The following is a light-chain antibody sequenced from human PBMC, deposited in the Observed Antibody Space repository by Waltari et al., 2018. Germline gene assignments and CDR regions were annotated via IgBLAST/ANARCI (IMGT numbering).Light chain of an antibody. Sequence: EIVLTQSPGTLSLSPGERATLSCRASQRVSSNYLAWYQQKPGQAPRLLIFGASSRATGIPDRFSGSGSGTDFTLTISRLESEDFAVYYCQQYGSSPRTFGQGTKLEIK. CDR1: QRVSSNY. CDR3: QQYGSSPRT. J-gene: IGKJ2*01. V-gene: IGKV3-20*01. CDR2: GAS.